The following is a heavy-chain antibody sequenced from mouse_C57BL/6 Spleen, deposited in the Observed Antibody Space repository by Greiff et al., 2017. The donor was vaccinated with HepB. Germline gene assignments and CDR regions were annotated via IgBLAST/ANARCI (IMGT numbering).Heavy chain of an antibody. CDR2: IDPETGGT. CDR3: TGLRRLAY. J-gene: IGHJ3*01. Sequence: LMRPGASVTLSCKASGSTFTDYEMHWVKQTPVHGLEWIGAIDPETGGTAYNQKFKGKAILTADKSSSTAYMELRSLTSEDSAVYYCTGLRRLAYWGQGTLVTVSA. V-gene: IGHV1-15*01. CDR1: GSTFTDYE. D-gene: IGHD2-4*01.